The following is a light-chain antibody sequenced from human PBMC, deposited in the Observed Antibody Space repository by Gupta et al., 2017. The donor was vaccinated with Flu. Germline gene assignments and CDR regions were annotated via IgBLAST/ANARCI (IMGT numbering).Light chain of an antibody. CDR2: QAS. CDR3: QREIIYPTP. J-gene: IGKJ1*01. Sequence: DIQMTQSPSTLSAYVGDRVTINCRASQSINDWLAWYQQKPGKAPKLLIYQASNLDSWLPSRFSGSASATXIALTIXIRPPDDFATYYFQREIIYPTPFGXGTKVEVK. CDR1: QSINDW. V-gene: IGKV1-5*03.